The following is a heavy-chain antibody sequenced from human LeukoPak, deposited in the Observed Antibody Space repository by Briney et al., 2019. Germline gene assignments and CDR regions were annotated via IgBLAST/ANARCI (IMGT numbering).Heavy chain of an antibody. CDR3: ARVTLGELSPYFDY. J-gene: IGHJ4*02. CDR2: IYYSGST. Sequence: SETLSLTCTVSGGPISSGGYYWSWIRQHPGKGLEWIGYIYYSGSTYYNPSLKSRVTISVDTSKNQFSLKLSSVTAADTAVYYCARVTLGELSPYFDYWGQGTLVTVSS. CDR1: GGPISSGGYY. V-gene: IGHV4-31*03. D-gene: IGHD3-16*02.